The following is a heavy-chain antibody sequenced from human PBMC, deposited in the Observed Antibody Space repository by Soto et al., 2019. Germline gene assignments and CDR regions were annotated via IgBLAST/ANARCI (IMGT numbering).Heavy chain of an antibody. CDR3: ARGDSHSYYGMDV. CDR1: GGSISSGGYY. CDR2: IYYSGST. Sequence: QVQLQESGPGLVKPSQTLSLTCTVSGGSISSGGYYWSWIRQHPGKGLEWIGYIYYSGSTYYNPSLQSRVTISVDAAKNAFSLKLSSVTAADTAVYYCARGDSHSYYGMDVWGQGTTVTVSS. V-gene: IGHV4-31*03. J-gene: IGHJ6*02.